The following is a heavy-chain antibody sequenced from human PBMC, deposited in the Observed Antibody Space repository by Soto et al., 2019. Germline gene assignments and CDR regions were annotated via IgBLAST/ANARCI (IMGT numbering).Heavy chain of an antibody. Sequence: QVQLVQSGAEVKKPGSSVKVSCKASGGTLSSYAISWVRQAPGQGLEWMGGIIPIFGTANYAQKFQGRVTITADESTSTAYMELSSLRSEDTAVYYCARVGDYPSTYYYYGMDVWGQGTTVTVSS. CDR3: ARVGDYPSTYYYYGMDV. CDR1: GGTLSSYA. D-gene: IGHD3-16*01. CDR2: IIPIFGTA. V-gene: IGHV1-69*01. J-gene: IGHJ6*02.